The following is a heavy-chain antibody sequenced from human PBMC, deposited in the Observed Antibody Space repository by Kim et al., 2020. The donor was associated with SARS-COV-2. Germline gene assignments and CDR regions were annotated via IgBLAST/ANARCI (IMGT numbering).Heavy chain of an antibody. V-gene: IGHV1-69*13. CDR2: IIPIFGTA. Sequence: SVKVSCKASGGTFSSYAISWVRQAPGQGLEWMGGIIPIFGTAKYAQKFQGRVTITADESTSTAYMELSSLRSEDTAVYYCARGGDYYDSSGYGVYGMDAWGQGTTVTVSS. CDR1: GGTFSSYA. D-gene: IGHD3-22*01. J-gene: IGHJ6*02. CDR3: ARGGDYYDSSGYGVYGMDA.